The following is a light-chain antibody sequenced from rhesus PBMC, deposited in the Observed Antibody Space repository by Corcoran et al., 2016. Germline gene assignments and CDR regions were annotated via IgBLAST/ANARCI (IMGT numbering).Light chain of an antibody. CDR1: ENVNNY. CDR3: QHGYGTPYS. Sequence: DIQMTRSPSSLSASVGDRVTITCRASENVNNYLNWYQQKPGKAPKLLIYKASTLQSGFPSRFSGSGSGTDYTFTISSLQPEDVATYYCQHGYGTPYSFGQGTKVEIK. CDR2: KAS. V-gene: IGKV1-74*01. J-gene: IGKJ2*01.